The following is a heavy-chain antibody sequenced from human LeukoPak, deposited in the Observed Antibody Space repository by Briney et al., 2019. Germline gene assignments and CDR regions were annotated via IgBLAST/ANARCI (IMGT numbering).Heavy chain of an antibody. CDR2: INHSGST. Sequence: KPSETLSLTCAVYGGSFSGYYWSWIRQPPGKGLEWIGEINHSGSTNYNPSLKSRVTISVDTSKNQFSLKLSSVTAADTAVYYCATVDTAMDDLNDYWGQGTLVTVSS. J-gene: IGHJ4*02. D-gene: IGHD5-18*01. CDR1: GGSFSGYY. V-gene: IGHV4-34*01. CDR3: ATVDTAMDDLNDY.